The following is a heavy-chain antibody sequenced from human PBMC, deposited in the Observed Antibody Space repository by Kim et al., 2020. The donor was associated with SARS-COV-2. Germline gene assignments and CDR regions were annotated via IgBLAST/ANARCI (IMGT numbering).Heavy chain of an antibody. CDR3: ARGSSSGWFQRFDY. V-gene: IGHV4-39*07. J-gene: IGHJ4*02. D-gene: IGHD3-10*01. Sequence: NTSLKRRVTISVDTSKNQFSLKLGSVTAADTAVYYCARGSSSGWFQRFDYWGQGTLVTVSS.